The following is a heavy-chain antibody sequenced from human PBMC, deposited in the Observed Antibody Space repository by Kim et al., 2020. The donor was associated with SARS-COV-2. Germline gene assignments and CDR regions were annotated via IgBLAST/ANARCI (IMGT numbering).Heavy chain of an antibody. Sequence: SETLSLTCAVYGGSFSGYYWSWIRQPPGKGLEWIGEINHSGSTNYNPSLKSRVTISVDTSKNQFSLKLSSVTAADTAVYYCARLDIRRGMDVWGQGTTVTVSS. CDR1: GGSFSGYY. J-gene: IGHJ6*02. V-gene: IGHV4-34*01. CDR2: INHSGST. D-gene: IGHD5-12*01. CDR3: ARLDIRRGMDV.